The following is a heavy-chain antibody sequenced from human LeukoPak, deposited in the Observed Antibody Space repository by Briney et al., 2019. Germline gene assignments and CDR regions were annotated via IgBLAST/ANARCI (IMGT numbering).Heavy chain of an antibody. CDR2: IYHSGSS. D-gene: IGHD3-16*01. CDR3: ARVDYAYGAHYFDY. Sequence: PSETLSLTCAVSGGSVSSGDYYWSWIRQQPGKGLEWIGYIYHSGSSYYNPSLKSRVSMSVDTSKNQFSLMLSSVTAADTAVYYCARVDYAYGAHYFDYWGQGILVTVSS. J-gene: IGHJ4*02. V-gene: IGHV4-31*11. CDR1: GGSVSSGDYY.